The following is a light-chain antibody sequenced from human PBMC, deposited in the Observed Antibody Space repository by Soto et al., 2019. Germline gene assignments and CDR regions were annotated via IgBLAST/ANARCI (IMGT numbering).Light chain of an antibody. V-gene: IGKV3-20*01. J-gene: IGKJ5*01. CDR3: QQYGNSPEIT. Sequence: EVVLTQSPGTLSLSPGERATLSCRASQSVSSSYLAWYQHKPGQAPRLLIYGASSRATGIPDRFSGGGSGTDFTLTISRLEPEDFAVYYCQQYGNSPEITFGQGTRLEIK. CDR1: QSVSSSY. CDR2: GAS.